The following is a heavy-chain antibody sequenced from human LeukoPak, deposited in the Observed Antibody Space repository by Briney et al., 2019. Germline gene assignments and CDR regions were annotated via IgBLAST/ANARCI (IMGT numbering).Heavy chain of an antibody. CDR2: IYYSGST. CDR1: GGSISSGGYS. D-gene: IGHD2-2*03. Sequence: SQTLSLTCAVSGGSISSGGYSWSWIRQPPGKGLEWSGYIYYSGSTYYNPSLKSRVTISVDTSKNQFSLKLSSVTAADTAVYYCARVGIVVVPAAITYYYYYGMDVWGQGTTVTVSS. J-gene: IGHJ6*02. CDR3: ARVGIVVVPAAITYYYYYGMDV. V-gene: IGHV4-30-2*05.